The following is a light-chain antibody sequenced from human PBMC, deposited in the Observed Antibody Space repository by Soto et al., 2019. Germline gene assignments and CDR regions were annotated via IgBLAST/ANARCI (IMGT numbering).Light chain of an antibody. CDR3: AAWDDSLSGYV. CDR2: RNN. V-gene: IGLV1-47*01. J-gene: IGLJ1*01. Sequence: QSVLTQPPSASGTPGQRGTISCSGSSSNIGSNYVYWYQQLPGTAPKLLIYRNNQRPSGVPDRFSGSKPGTSASLAISGLRSEDEADYYCAAWDDSLSGYVFGTGTKVTVL. CDR1: SSNIGSNY.